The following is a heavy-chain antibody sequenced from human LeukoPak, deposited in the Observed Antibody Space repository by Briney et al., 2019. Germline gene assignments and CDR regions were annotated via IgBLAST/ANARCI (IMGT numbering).Heavy chain of an antibody. CDR2: TYNTGST. CDR1: GGSISSGDYY. V-gene: IGHV4-30-4*01. J-gene: IGHJ6*02. D-gene: IGHD3-3*01. CDR3: ARDHRITIFGVVISYYYGMDV. Sequence: SETLSLTCTVSGGSISSGDYYWSWIRQPPGKGLVWIGYTYNTGSTYYNPSLKSRVTISVDTSKNQFSLKLSSVTAADTAVYYCARDHRITIFGVVISYYYGMDVWGQGTTVTVSS.